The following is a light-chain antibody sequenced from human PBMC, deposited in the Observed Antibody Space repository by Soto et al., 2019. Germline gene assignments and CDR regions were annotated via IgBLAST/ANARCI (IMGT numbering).Light chain of an antibody. Sequence: ENVLKNSPGTLSLSPGERATLSCRASQSVSSSYLAWYQQKPGQAPRLLIYDASNRATGIPARFSGSGSGTDFTLTISSLEPEDFAVYYCQQRSNWRRTFGQGTKVDI. V-gene: IGKV3D-20*02. J-gene: IGKJ1*01. CDR1: QSVSSSY. CDR2: DAS. CDR3: QQRSNWRRT.